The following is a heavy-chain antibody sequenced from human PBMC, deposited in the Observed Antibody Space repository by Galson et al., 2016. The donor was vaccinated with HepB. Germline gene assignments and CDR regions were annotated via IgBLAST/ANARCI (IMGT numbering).Heavy chain of an antibody. J-gene: IGHJ4*02. CDR2: IWYDGSKK. CDR3: ARDWNGPGFFDV. Sequence: SLRLSCAASGFTFSSYSMHWVRQAPGKGLEWVAMIWYDGSKKYYADSVKGRFTISRDNSKSPMSQQMDSLRAEDPAVYYCARDWNGPGFFDVWGQGTRVTVSS. V-gene: IGHV3-33*01. D-gene: IGHD1-1*01. CDR1: GFTFSSYS.